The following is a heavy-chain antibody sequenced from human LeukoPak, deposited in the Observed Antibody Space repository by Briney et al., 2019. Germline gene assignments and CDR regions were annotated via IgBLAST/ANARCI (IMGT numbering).Heavy chain of an antibody. Sequence: SETLSLTCTVSGGSISSGGYYWSWIRQHPGKGLEWIGYIYYSGSTYYNPSLKSRVTISVDTSKNQFSLKLSSVTAADTAVYHCARGISDYGDYFDYWGQGTLVTVSS. V-gene: IGHV4-31*03. D-gene: IGHD4-17*01. CDR2: IYYSGST. CDR1: GGSISSGGYY. J-gene: IGHJ4*02. CDR3: ARGISDYGDYFDY.